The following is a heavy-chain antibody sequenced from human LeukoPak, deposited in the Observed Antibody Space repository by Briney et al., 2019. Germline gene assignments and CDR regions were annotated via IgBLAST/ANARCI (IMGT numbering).Heavy chain of an antibody. J-gene: IGHJ1*01. CDR1: GYTFTNYD. V-gene: IGHV1-8*01. CDR3: ARNGQQVRYFQH. Sequence: ASVKVSCKASGYTFTNYDINWVRQATGQGLEWMGWMNPNSGNTGYAQKFQGRVNMTRNTSISIAYMELSSLRSEDTAVYYCARNGQQVRYFQHWGQGTLVTVSS. D-gene: IGHD6-13*01. CDR2: MNPNSGNT.